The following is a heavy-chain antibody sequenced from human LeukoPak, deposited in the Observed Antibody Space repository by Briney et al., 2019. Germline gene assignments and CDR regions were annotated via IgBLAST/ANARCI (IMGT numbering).Heavy chain of an antibody. Sequence: SETLSLTCAVYGGSFSGYYWSWIRQPPGKGLEWIGEINHSGSTNYNPSLKSRVTISVDTSKNQFSLKLSSVTAADTAVYYCAGGYQTHCNYVSYSYCGMDVCGQGTTVTVSS. CDR1: GGSFSGYY. J-gene: IGHJ6*02. CDR2: INHSGST. V-gene: IGHV4-34*01. D-gene: IGHD1-7*01. CDR3: AGGYQTHCNYVSYSYCGMDV.